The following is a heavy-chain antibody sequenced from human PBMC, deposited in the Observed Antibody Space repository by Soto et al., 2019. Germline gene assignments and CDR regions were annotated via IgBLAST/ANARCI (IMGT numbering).Heavy chain of an antibody. CDR1: GYTFTSYA. V-gene: IGHV1-3*01. J-gene: IGHJ5*02. CDR2: INAGNGNT. Sequence: ASVKVSCKASGYTFTSYAMHWVRQAPGQRLERMGWINAGNGNTKYSQKFQGRVTITRDTSASTAYMELSSLRSEDTAVYYCARDPHDYDFWSGYYHNWFDPWGQGTLVTVSS. CDR3: ARDPHDYDFWSGYYHNWFDP. D-gene: IGHD3-3*01.